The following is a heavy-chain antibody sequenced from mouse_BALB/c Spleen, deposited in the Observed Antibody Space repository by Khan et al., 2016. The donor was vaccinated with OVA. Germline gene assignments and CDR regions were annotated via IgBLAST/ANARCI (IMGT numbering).Heavy chain of an antibody. CDR3: AIYHGYFDV. Sequence: VQLQQSGPDLVKPGASMKISCKASGYSFTGYYIHWVKQSHGKSIEWIGRVNPNNGGTSYNQKFKGKAILTVDKSSNTAYMELRSLTSEDSAVYSCAIYHGYFDVWGAGTTVTVSS. J-gene: IGHJ1*01. V-gene: IGHV1-26*01. CDR2: VNPNNGGT. D-gene: IGHD1-1*01. CDR1: GYSFTGYY.